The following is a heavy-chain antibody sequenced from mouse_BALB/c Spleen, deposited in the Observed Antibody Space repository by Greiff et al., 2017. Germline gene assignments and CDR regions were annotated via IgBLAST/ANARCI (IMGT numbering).Heavy chain of an antibody. CDR3: ARDKLRRAMDY. V-gene: IGHV7-3*02. CDR1: GFTFTDYY. J-gene: IGHJ4*01. CDR2: IRNKANGYTT. D-gene: IGHD1-1*01. Sequence: EVKLVESGGGLVQPGGSLRLSCATSGFTFTDYYMSWVRQPPGKALEWLGFIRNKANGYTTEYSASVKGRFTISRDNSQSILYLQMNTLRAEDSATYYCARDKLRRAMDYWGQGTSVTVSS.